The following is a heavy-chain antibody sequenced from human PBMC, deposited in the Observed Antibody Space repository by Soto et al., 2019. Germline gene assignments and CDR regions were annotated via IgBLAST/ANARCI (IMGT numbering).Heavy chain of an antibody. CDR1: GGSINTFY. Sequence: SEALSLPCTVSGGSINTFYWSWVRQPAGNGLEWIERIFSSGSTSFNPSLESRVAMSVDTSKNHFSLNLSSVTAADMAVYYCAREGSYSAYNFAHGIQLWSFDFWGQGALVTVSS. J-gene: IGHJ4*02. CDR3: AREGSYSAYNFAHGIQLWSFDF. D-gene: IGHD5-12*01. CDR2: IFSSGST. V-gene: IGHV4-4*07.